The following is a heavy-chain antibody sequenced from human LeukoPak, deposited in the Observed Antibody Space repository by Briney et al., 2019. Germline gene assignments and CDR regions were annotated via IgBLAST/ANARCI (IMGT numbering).Heavy chain of an antibody. V-gene: IGHV3-74*01. D-gene: IGHD3-16*01. Sequence: GGSLRLSCAASGFTFSTYWMHWVRQAPGKGLVWVSRIDTDGSNTIYADSVKGRFTISRDNAKNSLYLQMNSLRAEDTAVYYCVRDTFSPDAFDIWGQGTMVTVSS. CDR3: VRDTFSPDAFDI. CDR1: GFTFSTYW. J-gene: IGHJ3*02. CDR2: IDTDGSNT.